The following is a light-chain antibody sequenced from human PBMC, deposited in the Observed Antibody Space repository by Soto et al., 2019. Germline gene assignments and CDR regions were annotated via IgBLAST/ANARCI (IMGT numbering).Light chain of an antibody. V-gene: IGKV3-11*01. Sequence: EIVLTQSPATLSLSPGERATLSCRASQSVSSFLAWYQPTPGQAPRLLIYDTSNRATDIPARFSGRGSGTDFTLTISSLEPEDFAVYYFQQRSNRLLACGGGAKVEVK. J-gene: IGKJ4*01. CDR3: QQRSNRLLA. CDR1: QSVSSF. CDR2: DTS.